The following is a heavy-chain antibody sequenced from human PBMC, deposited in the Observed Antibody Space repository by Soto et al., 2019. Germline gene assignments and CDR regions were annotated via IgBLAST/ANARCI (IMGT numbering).Heavy chain of an antibody. J-gene: IGHJ4*02. CDR2: LFYGSTT. Sequence: QVQLQESGPGLVKPSETLSLTCTVSGGSISGYYWTWIRRPPGRGLEWVGSLFYGSTTDYNPSLNSRLTTSLDTSKKHFSLKLRSVTAADTAVYYCARHRGPAPVYWGQGTLVTASS. D-gene: IGHD3-10*01. V-gene: IGHV4-39*01. CDR1: GGSISGYY. CDR3: ARHRGPAPVY.